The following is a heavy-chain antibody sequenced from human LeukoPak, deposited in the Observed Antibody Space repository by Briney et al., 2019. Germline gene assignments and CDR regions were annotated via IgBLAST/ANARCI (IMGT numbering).Heavy chain of an antibody. J-gene: IGHJ4*02. CDR3: ARALAASLLFR. Sequence: ASVKVSCKASGGTFSSYAISWVRQATGQGLEWMGWMNPNSGNTGYAQKFQGRVTITRNTSISTAYMELSSLRSEDTAVYYCARALAASLLFRWGQGTLVTVSS. CDR1: GGTFSSYA. CDR2: MNPNSGNT. D-gene: IGHD2-15*01. V-gene: IGHV1-8*03.